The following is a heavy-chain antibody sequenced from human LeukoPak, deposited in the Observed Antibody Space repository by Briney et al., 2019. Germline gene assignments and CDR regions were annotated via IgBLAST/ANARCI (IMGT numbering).Heavy chain of an antibody. CDR1: GFSFSGSA. J-gene: IGHJ4*02. D-gene: IGHD4-17*01. CDR3: TSPKRYGDYGNDY. CDR2: IRSKANSYAT. V-gene: IGHV3-73*01. Sequence: PGGSLRLSCAASGFSFSGSAMHRVRQASGKGLEWVGRIRSKANSYATAYAASVNGRLTISRNDSKNTAYLQLNSLKTEDTAVYYCTSPKRYGDYGNDYWGQGTLVTVSS.